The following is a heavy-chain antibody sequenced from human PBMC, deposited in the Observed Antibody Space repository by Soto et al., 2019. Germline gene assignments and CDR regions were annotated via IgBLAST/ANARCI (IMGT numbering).Heavy chain of an antibody. D-gene: IGHD2-2*01. CDR3: ARDIVVVPAAPYYYGMDV. CDR1: GGSISSYY. V-gene: IGHV4-4*07. CDR2: IYTSGST. Sequence: SETLSLTCTVSGGSISSYYWSWIRQPAGKGLEWIGRIYTSGSTNYNPSLKSRVTMSVDTSKNQFSLKLSSVTAADTAVYYCARDIVVVPAAPYYYGMDVWGRGTTVTVSS. J-gene: IGHJ6*02.